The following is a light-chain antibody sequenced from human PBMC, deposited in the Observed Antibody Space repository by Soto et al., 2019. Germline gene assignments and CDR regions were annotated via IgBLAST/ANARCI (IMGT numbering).Light chain of an antibody. Sequence: DIQMTQSPSSLSASVGDRVTITCRASQSISSYLNWYQQKPGKAPKLLIYAASSLQSGVPSRFSGSGPGTDFSLTITSLQPEDIATYYCQQYDILPPFTFGPGTKVDIK. CDR2: AAS. J-gene: IGKJ3*01. CDR1: QSISSY. CDR3: QQYDILPPFT. V-gene: IGKV1-39*01.